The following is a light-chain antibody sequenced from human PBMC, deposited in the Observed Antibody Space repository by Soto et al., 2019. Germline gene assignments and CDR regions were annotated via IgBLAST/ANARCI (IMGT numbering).Light chain of an antibody. V-gene: IGLV2-14*01. J-gene: IGLJ7*01. CDR1: SSDVGGYNY. Sequence: QSALTQPASVSVSPGQSITLSCTGTSSDVGGYNYVSWYQQHPGKAPKLMIYNVSNRPSGVSNRFSGSKSGNTASLTISGLQADDEGHYYCSSFTSTNTVLFGGGTQLTVL. CDR3: SSFTSTNTVL. CDR2: NVS.